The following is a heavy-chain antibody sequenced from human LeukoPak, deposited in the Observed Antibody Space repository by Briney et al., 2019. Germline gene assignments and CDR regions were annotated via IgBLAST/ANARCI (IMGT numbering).Heavy chain of an antibody. J-gene: IGHJ3*02. CDR2: IYRSGST. CDR1: GYSISNGYY. D-gene: IGHD2-2*01. V-gene: IGHV4-38-2*01. CDR3: ATQVVPAAIPDAFDI. Sequence: SETLSLTCAVSGYSISNGYYWGWIRPPPGRGLEFIASIYRSGSTYFNPSLRSRVTISLDTSKNQFSLKLSSVTAADTAVHYCATQVVPAAIPDAFDIWGQGTMVTVSS.